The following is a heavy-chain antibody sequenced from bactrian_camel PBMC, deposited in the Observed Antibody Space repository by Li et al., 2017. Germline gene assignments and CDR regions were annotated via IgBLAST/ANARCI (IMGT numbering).Heavy chain of an antibody. D-gene: IGHD3*01. Sequence: HVQLVESGGGSVQIGGSLTLACAASRGFDDADAEWGWFRQAPGKEREGVATFRYDGLASYADSVKGRFTISKDNAKNTLYLQMGSLKPEDTALYTCAAEDQAPWDMGWICNYNSWGQGTQVTVS. V-gene: IGHV3S63*01. CDR2: FRYDGLA. CDR1: RGFDDADAE. J-gene: IGHJ4*01. CDR3: AAEDQAPWDMGWICNYNS.